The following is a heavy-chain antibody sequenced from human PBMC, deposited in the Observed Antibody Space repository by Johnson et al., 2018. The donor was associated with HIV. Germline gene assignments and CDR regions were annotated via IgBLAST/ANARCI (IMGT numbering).Heavy chain of an antibody. V-gene: IGHV3-33*01. CDR3: ARAVCRGGRCYSHDAFDI. J-gene: IGHJ3*02. CDR2: IWYDGSNK. D-gene: IGHD2-15*01. CDR1: GFSFSAYA. Sequence: QVQLVESGGGLVQPGRSLRLSYVASGFSFSAYAIHWVRQAPGQGLEWVAVIWYDGSNKYYADSVKGRFTISRDNSKNTLYLQMNSLRAGDTALYYCARAVCRGGRCYSHDAFDIWGQGTMVTVSS.